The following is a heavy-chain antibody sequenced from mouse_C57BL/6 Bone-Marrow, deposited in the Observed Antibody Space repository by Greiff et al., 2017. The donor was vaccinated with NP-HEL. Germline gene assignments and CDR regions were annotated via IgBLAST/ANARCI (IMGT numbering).Heavy chain of an antibody. CDR1: GYTFTSYW. CDR3: ARESSGYVWFAY. D-gene: IGHD3-2*02. Sequence: QVQLKQPGAELVKPGASVKLSCKASGYTFTSYWMQWVKQRPGQGLEWIGEIDPSDSYTNYNQKFKGKATLTVDTSSSTAYMQLSSLTSEDSAVYYCARESSGYVWFAYWGQGTLVTVSA. J-gene: IGHJ3*01. CDR2: IDPSDSYT. V-gene: IGHV1-50*01.